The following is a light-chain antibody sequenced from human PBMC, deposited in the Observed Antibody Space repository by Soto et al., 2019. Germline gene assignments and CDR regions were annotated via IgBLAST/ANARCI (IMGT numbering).Light chain of an antibody. V-gene: IGKV3-20*01. CDR1: QTVSSNF. J-gene: IGKJ2*01. CDR3: QQYNNWPPYT. Sequence: EIVLTQSPGTLSLSPGERGTLSCRASQTVSSNFLAWYQQKPGQAPRLLIFDASTRATGIPDRFTGSGSGTDFTLTISRLEPEDFAVYYCQQYNNWPPYTFGQGTKLEIK. CDR2: DAS.